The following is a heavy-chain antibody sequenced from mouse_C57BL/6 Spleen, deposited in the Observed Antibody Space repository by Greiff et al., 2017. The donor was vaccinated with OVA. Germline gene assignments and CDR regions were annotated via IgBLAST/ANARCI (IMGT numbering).Heavy chain of an antibody. V-gene: IGHV3-6*01. CDR2: ISYDGSN. D-gene: IGHD2-3*01. CDR1: GYSITSGYY. J-gene: IGHJ2*01. Sequence: EVQLQQSGPGLVKPSQSLSLTCSVTGYSITSGYYWNWIRQFPGNKLEWMGYISYDGSNNYNPSLKNRISITRDTSKNQFFLKLNSVTTEDTATYYCARRPIYDGYFDYWGQGTTLTVSS. CDR3: ARRPIYDGYFDY.